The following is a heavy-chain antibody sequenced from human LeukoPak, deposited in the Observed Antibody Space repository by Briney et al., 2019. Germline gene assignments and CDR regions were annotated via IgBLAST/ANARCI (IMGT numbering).Heavy chain of an antibody. J-gene: IGHJ4*02. CDR1: GFIFSTYG. D-gene: IGHD2-2*01. Sequence: PGGSLRLSCVASGFIFSTYGMSWVRRAPEKGLEWVSTITAGGGSTYYADSVKGRFTISRDNSKNTLYLQMNSLRAEDTAIYYCVKGRYSGGTSCSYFDCWGQGTLVTFSS. CDR3: VKGRYSGGTSCSYFDC. V-gene: IGHV3-23*01. CDR2: ITAGGGST.